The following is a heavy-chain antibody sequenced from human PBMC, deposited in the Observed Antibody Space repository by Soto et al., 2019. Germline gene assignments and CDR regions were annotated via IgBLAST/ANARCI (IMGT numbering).Heavy chain of an antibody. J-gene: IGHJ4*02. V-gene: IGHV1-2*04. D-gene: IGHD2-15*01. CDR1: GYTFTGYY. CDR3: ARGSCSGGSCYFDY. Sequence: ASVKVSCKASGYTFTGYYMHWVRQAPGQGPEWMGWINPNSGGTNYAQKFQGWVTMTRDTSISTAYMELSRLRSDDTAVYYCARGSCSGGSCYFDYWGQGTLVTVSS. CDR2: INPNSGGT.